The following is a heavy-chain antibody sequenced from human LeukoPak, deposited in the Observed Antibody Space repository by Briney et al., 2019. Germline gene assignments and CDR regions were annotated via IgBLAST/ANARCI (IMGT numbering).Heavy chain of an antibody. D-gene: IGHD4-11*01. CDR2: INPNSGGT. Sequence: ASVKVSCKASGYTFTGYYMHWVRQAPGQGLEWMGWINPNSGGTNYAQKFQGRVTMTRDTSISTAYMELSRLTSEDTAVYYCAKSHDYSNYIFEFWGQGTLVTVSS. J-gene: IGHJ4*02. CDR3: AKSHDYSNYIFEF. CDR1: GYTFTGYY. V-gene: IGHV1-2*02.